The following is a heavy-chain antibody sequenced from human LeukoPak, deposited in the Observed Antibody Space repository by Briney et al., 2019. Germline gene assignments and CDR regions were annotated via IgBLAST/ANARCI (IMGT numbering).Heavy chain of an antibody. Sequence: PGGSLRLSCAASGFTFDDYAMNWVRQAPGKGLEWVSGINWNGGSTYYRDSVKGRFTISRDNAKNSLYLQMNSLRAEDTALYYCARVNGSGYRNSIDYWGQGTLVTVSS. V-gene: IGHV3-20*04. CDR1: GFTFDDYA. D-gene: IGHD3-3*01. CDR3: ARVNGSGYRNSIDY. CDR2: INWNGGST. J-gene: IGHJ4*02.